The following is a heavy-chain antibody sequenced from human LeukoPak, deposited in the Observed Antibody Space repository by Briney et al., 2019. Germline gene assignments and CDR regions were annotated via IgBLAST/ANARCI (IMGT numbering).Heavy chain of an antibody. D-gene: IGHD1-14*01. V-gene: IGHV1-2*02. CDR2: IIPNSGGT. Sequence: ASVKVSCKASGYTFTDYYIHWVRQAPGQGLEWMGWIIPNSGGTNYAQNFQGRVTFTRDTSISTAYMELSRLRSDDTAVYYCARGFVITSLDYWGQGTLLIVSS. CDR1: GYTFTDYY. CDR3: ARGFVITSLDY. J-gene: IGHJ4*02.